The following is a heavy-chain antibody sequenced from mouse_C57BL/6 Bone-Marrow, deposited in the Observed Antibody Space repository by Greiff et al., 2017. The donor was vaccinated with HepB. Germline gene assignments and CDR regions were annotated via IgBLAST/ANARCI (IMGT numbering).Heavy chain of an antibody. D-gene: IGHD5-1*01. CDR1: GFTFSSYA. CDR3: GSVPAWFAY. CDR2: ISSGGDYT. Sequence: EVMLVESGEGLVKPGGSLKLSCAASGFTFSSYAMSWVRQTPEKRLEWVAYISSGGDYTYYADTLKGRFTISRDKARNTLYLEMTSLKSEDTAMYYCGSVPAWFAYWGQGTLVTVSA. J-gene: IGHJ3*01. V-gene: IGHV5S21*01.